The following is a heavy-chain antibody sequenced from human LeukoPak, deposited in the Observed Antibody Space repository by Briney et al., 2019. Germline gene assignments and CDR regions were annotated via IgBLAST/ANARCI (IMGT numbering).Heavy chain of an antibody. CDR1: GYSISSGYY. D-gene: IGHD3-3*01. CDR2: IYHSGST. CDR3: ARDKGATIFGVEDWYFDL. J-gene: IGHJ2*01. Sequence: SETLSLTCTVSGYSISSGYYWGWIRQPPGKGLEWIGSIYHSGSTYYNPSLKSRVTISVDTSKNQFSLKLSSVTAADTAVYYCARDKGATIFGVEDWYFDLWGRGTLVTVSS. V-gene: IGHV4-38-2*02.